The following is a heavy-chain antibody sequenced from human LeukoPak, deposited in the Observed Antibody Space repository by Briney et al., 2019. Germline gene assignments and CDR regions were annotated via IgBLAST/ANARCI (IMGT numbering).Heavy chain of an antibody. D-gene: IGHD6-19*01. CDR1: GFSFSTYG. Sequence: GGSLRLSCAASGFSFSTYGMNWVRQAPGKGLEWISYIGSSSSATYYADYVKGRFTISRDNVNNSLYLHMDSLRVDDTGVYYCAKSATRFSNGWYGQVDFDSWGQGSLVIVSS. CDR3: AKSATRFSNGWYGQVDFDS. CDR2: IGSSSSAT. V-gene: IGHV3-48*01. J-gene: IGHJ4*02.